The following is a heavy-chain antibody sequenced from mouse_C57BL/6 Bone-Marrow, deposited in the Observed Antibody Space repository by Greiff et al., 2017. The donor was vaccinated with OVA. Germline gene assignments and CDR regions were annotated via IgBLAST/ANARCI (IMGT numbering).Heavy chain of an antibody. Sequence: VQLKESGAELVRPGTSVKVSCKASGYAFTNYLIEWVKQRPGQGLEWIGVINPGSGGTNYNEKFKGKATLTADKSSSTAYMQLSSLTSEDSAVYFCARSRTYYSNYVAMDYWGQGTSVTVSS. V-gene: IGHV1-54*01. J-gene: IGHJ4*01. CDR2: INPGSGGT. D-gene: IGHD2-5*01. CDR1: GYAFTNYL. CDR3: ARSRTYYSNYVAMDY.